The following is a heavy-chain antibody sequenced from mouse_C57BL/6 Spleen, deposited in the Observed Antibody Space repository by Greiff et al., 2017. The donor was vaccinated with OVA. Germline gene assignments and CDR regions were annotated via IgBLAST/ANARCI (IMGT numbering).Heavy chain of an antibody. CDR1: GYTFTDYN. V-gene: IGHV1-18*01. Sequence: VQLQQSGPELVKPGASVKIPCKASGYTFTDYNMDWVKQSHGKSLEWIGDINPNNGGTIYNQKFKGKATLTVDKSSSIAYMELRSLTSEDTAVYYCARVQLTVYYYAMDYWGQGTSVTVSS. D-gene: IGHD4-1*01. CDR3: ARVQLTVYYYAMDY. CDR2: INPNNGGT. J-gene: IGHJ4*01.